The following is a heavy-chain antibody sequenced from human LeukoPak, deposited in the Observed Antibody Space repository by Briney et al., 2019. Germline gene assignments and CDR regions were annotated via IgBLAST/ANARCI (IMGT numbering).Heavy chain of an antibody. Sequence: GGSLRLSCAASGFTFSSYAMSWVRQAPGKGLEWVSAISGSGGSTYYADSVKGRFTISRDNSKNTLYLQMNSLRAEDTAVYYCARAKHDGYWIWYFDLWGRGTLVTVSS. D-gene: IGHD3-22*01. CDR1: GFTFSSYA. CDR2: ISGSGGST. J-gene: IGHJ2*01. V-gene: IGHV3-23*01. CDR3: ARAKHDGYWIWYFDL.